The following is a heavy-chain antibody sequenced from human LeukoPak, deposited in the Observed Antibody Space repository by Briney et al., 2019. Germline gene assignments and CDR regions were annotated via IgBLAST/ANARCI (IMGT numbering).Heavy chain of an antibody. CDR1: GFTFSSYW. Sequence: GGSLRLSCAASGFTFSSYWMSWVRQAPGKGLEWVANIKQDGSEKYYVDSVKGRFTISRDNAKNSLYLQMNSLRAEDTAVYYCARNFGIAAAGHYYYYYYMDVWGKGTTVTISS. J-gene: IGHJ6*03. V-gene: IGHV3-7*01. D-gene: IGHD6-13*01. CDR3: ARNFGIAAAGHYYYYYYMDV. CDR2: IKQDGSEK.